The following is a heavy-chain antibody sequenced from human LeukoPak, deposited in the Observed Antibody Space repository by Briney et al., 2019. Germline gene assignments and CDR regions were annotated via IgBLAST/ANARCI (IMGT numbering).Heavy chain of an antibody. J-gene: IGHJ3*02. Sequence: PGESLRLSCAASGFTFSSYWMHWVRQAPGKGLVLVSRINSDGSSTSYADSVKGRFTISRDNAKNTLYLQMNSLRAEDTAVYYCVRVAAFDIWGQGTMVTVSS. CDR3: VRVAAFDI. CDR1: GFTFSSYW. V-gene: IGHV3-74*01. CDR2: INSDGSST.